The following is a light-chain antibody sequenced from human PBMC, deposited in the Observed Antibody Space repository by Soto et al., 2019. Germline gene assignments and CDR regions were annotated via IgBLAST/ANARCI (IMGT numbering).Light chain of an antibody. CDR3: QQYNYWPPIT. CDR1: QSIGDT. V-gene: IGKV3-15*01. J-gene: IGKJ5*01. Sequence: EIVMTQSPATLSVSPVGRATLSCRASQSIGDTLAWYQQKPGQAPRLLIYGASSRVTGFPARFSGSGSGTDFTLTISSLQSEDFAVYYCQQYNYWPPITFGQGTRLEIK. CDR2: GAS.